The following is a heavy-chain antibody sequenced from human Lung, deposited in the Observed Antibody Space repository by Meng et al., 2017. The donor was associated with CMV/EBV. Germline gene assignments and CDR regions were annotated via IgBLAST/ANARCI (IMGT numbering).Heavy chain of an antibody. CDR3: GKEETTYFPGWSNY. Sequence: VSGFTFNDFTMSWVRQVPGKGLEWVSLISSDGATTYYADSVKGRFTISRDNSKGSLYLQMNSLRTEDTAFYYCGKEETTYFPGWSNYWGQGTLVTVSS. V-gene: IGHV3-43*01. J-gene: IGHJ4*02. CDR1: GFTFNDFT. D-gene: IGHD2/OR15-2a*01. CDR2: ISSDGATT.